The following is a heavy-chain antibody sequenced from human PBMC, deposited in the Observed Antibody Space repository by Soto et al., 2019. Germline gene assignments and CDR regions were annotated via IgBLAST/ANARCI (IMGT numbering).Heavy chain of an antibody. CDR3: ARDRPPFWYFDL. CDR1: GFTFSSYA. Sequence: QVQLVESGGGVVQPGRSLRLSCAASGFTFSSYAMHWVRQAPGKGLEWVAVISYDGSNKYYADSVKGRFTISRDNSKNTQYLQMNSLRAEDTAVYYCARDRPPFWYFDLWGRGTLVTVSS. J-gene: IGHJ2*01. CDR2: ISYDGSNK. V-gene: IGHV3-30-3*01.